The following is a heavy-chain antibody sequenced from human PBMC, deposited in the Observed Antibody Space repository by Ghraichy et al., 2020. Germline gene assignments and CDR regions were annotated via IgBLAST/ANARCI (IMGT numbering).Heavy chain of an antibody. CDR2: IYNSVST. Sequence: SETLSLTCIVSGDSMSDCCWTWIRQSPGKGLEWIGLIYNSVSTNYNPSLESRVTISIDTSKRQFSLNLRSVTAADTAVYFCARRRRIGPQGDGVDVWGQGTTVIVSS. CDR3: ARRRRIGPQGDGVDV. CDR1: GDSMSDCC. J-gene: IGHJ6*02. V-gene: IGHV4-4*09. D-gene: IGHD2/OR15-2a*01.